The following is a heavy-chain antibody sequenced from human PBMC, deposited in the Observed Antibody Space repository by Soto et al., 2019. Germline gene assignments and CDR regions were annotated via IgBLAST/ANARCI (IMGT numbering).Heavy chain of an antibody. CDR2: ISYDGSNK. CDR1: GFTFSSYA. CDR3: ARDHYDSSDPLPPIPGDAFDI. D-gene: IGHD3-22*01. V-gene: IGHV3-30-3*01. Sequence: QVQLVESGGGVVQPGRSLRLSCAASGFTFSSYAMHWVRQAPGKGLEWVAVISYDGSNKYYADSVKGRFTISRDNSKNTLYLQMNSLRAEDTAVYYCARDHYDSSDPLPPIPGDAFDIWGQGTMVTVSS. J-gene: IGHJ3*02.